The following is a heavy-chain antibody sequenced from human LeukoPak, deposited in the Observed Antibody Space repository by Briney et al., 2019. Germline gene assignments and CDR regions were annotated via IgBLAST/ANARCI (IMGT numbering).Heavy chain of an antibody. CDR1: GGSFSGYY. V-gene: IGHV4-34*01. J-gene: IGHJ4*02. CDR2: INHSGST. CDR3: ARRGTTRIF. D-gene: IGHD1-1*01. Sequence: SETLSLTCAVYGGSFSGYYWSWIRQPPGKGLEWIGEINHSGSTNYNPSLKSRVTISVDTSKNQFSLKLSSVTAADTAVCYCARRGTTRIFWGQGTLVTVSS.